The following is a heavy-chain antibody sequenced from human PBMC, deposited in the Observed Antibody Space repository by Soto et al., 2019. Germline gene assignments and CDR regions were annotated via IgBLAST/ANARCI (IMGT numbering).Heavy chain of an antibody. Sequence: PSETLSLTCAVYGGSFSGYYWSWIRQPPGKGLGWIGEINHSGSTNYNPSLKSRVTISVDTSKNQFSLKLSSVTAADTAVYYCARVCTGFDPWDQGTLVTVSS. D-gene: IGHD2-2*01. CDR1: GGSFSGYY. CDR3: ARVCTGFDP. V-gene: IGHV4-34*01. J-gene: IGHJ5*02. CDR2: INHSGST.